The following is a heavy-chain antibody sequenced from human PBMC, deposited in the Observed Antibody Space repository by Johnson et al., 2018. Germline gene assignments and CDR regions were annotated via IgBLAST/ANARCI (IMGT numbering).Heavy chain of an antibody. CDR3: AKDSGSRYYYYMDV. CDR2: ISYDGGNK. J-gene: IGHJ6*03. CDR1: GFTFSSYA. Sequence: QVQLVQSGGGVVQPGRSLRLSCAASGFTFSSYAMHWVRQAPGKGLGWVAVISYDGGNKYYADSVKGRFTISRDNSKNTLYLHMNSLINSLRTEDTAIYYCAKDSGSRYYYYMDVWGKGTTVTVS. D-gene: IGHD1-26*01. V-gene: IGHV3-30*04.